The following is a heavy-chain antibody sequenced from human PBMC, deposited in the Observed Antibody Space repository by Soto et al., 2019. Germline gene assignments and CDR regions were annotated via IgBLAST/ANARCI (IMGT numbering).Heavy chain of an antibody. CDR2: IYDSGST. D-gene: IGHD3-22*01. V-gene: IGHV4-59*01. CDR3: ARDRAYYESSGLYFDY. CDR1: GDSIRSYY. J-gene: IGHJ4*02. Sequence: LSLTCTVSGDSIRSYYWSWIRQPPGKGLEWIGYIYDSGSTNYNPSLKSRVTISVDTSKSQFSLKLSSVTAADTAVYYCARDRAYYESSGLYFDYWGQGTLVTVS.